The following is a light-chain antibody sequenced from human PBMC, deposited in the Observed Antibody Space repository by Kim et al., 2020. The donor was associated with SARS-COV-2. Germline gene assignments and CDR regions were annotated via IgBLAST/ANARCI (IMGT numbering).Light chain of an antibody. CDR2: QDT. CDR1: KLGDKY. CDR3: QAWDRHTVV. J-gene: IGLJ2*01. Sequence: VSPGKTTSVTCSGDKLGDKYVSWYQQKAGQSPVLVIYQDTKRPTGLPERFSGSNSGNTATLTISGTQAMDEADYYCQAWDRHTVVFGGGTQLTVL. V-gene: IGLV3-1*01.